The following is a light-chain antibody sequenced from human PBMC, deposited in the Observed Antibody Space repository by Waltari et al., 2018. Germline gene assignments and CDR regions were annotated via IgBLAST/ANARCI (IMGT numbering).Light chain of an antibody. CDR3: MQGIHWPFT. Sequence: DVVMTQSPLSLPVTLGQPASISCRSGQSLVYTDGNAYLSWFQQRPGQSPRRLIYKVSNRDSGVPDRFSGSGSGTDFTLKISGVEAEDIGIYDCMQGIHWPFTFGPGTKVDIK. CDR1: QSLVYTDGNAY. V-gene: IGKV2-30*01. J-gene: IGKJ3*01. CDR2: KVS.